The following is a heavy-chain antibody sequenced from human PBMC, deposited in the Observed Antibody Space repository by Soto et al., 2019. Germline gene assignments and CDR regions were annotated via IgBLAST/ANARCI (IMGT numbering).Heavy chain of an antibody. CDR1: GFTFSSYS. CDR2: TSSSSSYI. V-gene: IGHV3-21*01. Sequence: EVQLVESGGGLVEPGGSLRLSCAASGFTFSSYSMNWVRQAPGKGLEWVSSTSSSSSYIYYADSVKGRFTISIDNAKNSLYLQMNSLRAEDTAVYYCASYRGTLVPAASFDYWGQGTLVTVSS. J-gene: IGHJ4*02. D-gene: IGHD2-2*01. CDR3: ASYRGTLVPAASFDY.